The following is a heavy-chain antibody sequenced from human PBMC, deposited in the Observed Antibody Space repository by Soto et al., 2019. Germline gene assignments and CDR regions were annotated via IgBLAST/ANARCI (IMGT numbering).Heavy chain of an antibody. D-gene: IGHD6-6*01. CDR3: AIFSLRYIAATTGFGP. CDR1: VEGYSVYA. J-gene: IGHJ5*02. CDR2: IIPIFGTA. Sequence: NRYWKRVVEGYSVYASSCGRHAPGKGLEWMGGIIPIFGTANYAQKFQGRVTITADKSTSTAYMELSSLRSEDTAVYYCAIFSLRYIAATTGFGPWAQGTLVTVHS. V-gene: IGHV1-69*06.